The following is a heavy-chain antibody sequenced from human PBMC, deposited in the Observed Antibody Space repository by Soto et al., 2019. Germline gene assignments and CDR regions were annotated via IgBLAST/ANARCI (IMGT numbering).Heavy chain of an antibody. Sequence: ASETLSLTCTVSGGSLSSSSYYWGWIRQPPGEGLEWIGSIYYSGSTYYNPSLKSRVTISVDTSKNQFSLKLSSVTAADTAVYYCARHGEYDFWSGPWGYYFDYWGQGTLVTAPQ. CDR2: IYYSGST. V-gene: IGHV4-39*01. D-gene: IGHD3-3*01. CDR1: GGSLSSSSYY. J-gene: IGHJ4*02. CDR3: ARHGEYDFWSGPWGYYFDY.